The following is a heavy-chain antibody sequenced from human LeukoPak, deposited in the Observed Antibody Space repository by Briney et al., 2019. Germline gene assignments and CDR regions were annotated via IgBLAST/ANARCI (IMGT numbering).Heavy chain of an antibody. CDR2: IYYSGST. CDR1: GGSISRGRYY. V-gene: IGHV4-31*03. D-gene: IGHD1-7*01. J-gene: IGHJ4*02. Sequence: PSETLSLTCTVSGGSISRGRYYWSWIRQHPRKGLEWIGYIYYSGSTYYNPSLKSRVTISVDTSKNQFSLKLSSATAADTAVYYCARDSGTTVDYWGQGTLVTASS. CDR3: ARDSGTTVDY.